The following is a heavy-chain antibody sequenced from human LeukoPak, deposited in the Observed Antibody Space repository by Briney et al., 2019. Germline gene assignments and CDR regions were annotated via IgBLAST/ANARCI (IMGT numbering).Heavy chain of an antibody. Sequence: ETLSLTCTVSGGSISSYYWSWIRQPPGKGLEWIGEINHSGSTNYNPSLKSRVTISVDTSKNQFSLKLSSVTAADTAVYYCARAGAYYGSGSFRYYFDYWGQGTLVTVSS. D-gene: IGHD3-10*01. CDR3: ARAGAYYGSGSFRYYFDY. CDR2: INHSGST. J-gene: IGHJ4*02. CDR1: GGSISSYY. V-gene: IGHV4-34*01.